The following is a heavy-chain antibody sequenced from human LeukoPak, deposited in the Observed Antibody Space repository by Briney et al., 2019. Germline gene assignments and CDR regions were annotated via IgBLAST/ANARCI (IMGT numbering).Heavy chain of an antibody. J-gene: IGHJ4*02. CDR3: AKDLSSGHRSDADY. CDR1: GFTFSYYG. CDR2: FTGSGTRT. V-gene: IGHV3-23*01. D-gene: IGHD6-19*01. Sequence: PGGSLRLSCAASGFTFSYYGMNWFRQAPGKGLDWVSGFTGSGTRTYYADSVRGRFPISRDNSKHTLYLQMNSLRAEDTAVYYCAKDLSSGHRSDADYWGQGTLVTVSS.